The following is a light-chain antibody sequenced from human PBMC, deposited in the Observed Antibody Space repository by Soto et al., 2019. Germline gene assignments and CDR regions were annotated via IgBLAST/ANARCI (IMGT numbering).Light chain of an antibody. V-gene: IGLV1-40*01. CDR2: GNS. CDR3: QSYDSSLSGVV. J-gene: IGLJ2*01. Sequence: QSVLTQPPSVSGAPGQRVTISCTGSSSNIGAGYYVHWYQQLPGTAPKLLIYGNSNRPSGVPDRFSGSKSGTSASLAITGLQPEDEADYYCQSYDSSLSGVVFGGGTKLTVL. CDR1: SSNIGAGYY.